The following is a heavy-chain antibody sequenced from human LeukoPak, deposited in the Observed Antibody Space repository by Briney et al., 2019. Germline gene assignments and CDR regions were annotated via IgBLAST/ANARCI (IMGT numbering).Heavy chain of an antibody. CDR1: GYTFTGYY. CDR3: ARYKDSSGWYGWCDL. CDR2: INPNSGGT. V-gene: IGHV1-2*02. Sequence: ASVKVSCKASGYTFTGYYMHWVRQAPGQGLEWMGWINPNSGGTNYAQKFQGRVAMTRDTSISTAYMELSRLRSDDTAVYYCARYKDSSGWYGWCDLWGQGTLVSVSS. D-gene: IGHD6-19*01. J-gene: IGHJ5*02.